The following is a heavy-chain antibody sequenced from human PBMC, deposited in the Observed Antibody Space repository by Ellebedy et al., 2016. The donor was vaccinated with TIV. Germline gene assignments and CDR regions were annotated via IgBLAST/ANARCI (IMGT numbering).Heavy chain of an antibody. CDR2: INPSGGST. Sequence: AASVKVSCKASGYTFASYYIHWVRQAPGQGLEWMGIINPSGGSTSYAQKLQGRVTMTRDTSTSTVYMELSSLRSEDTAVYYCARPWVEMATIGDAFDIWGQGTMVTVSS. CDR1: GYTFASYY. J-gene: IGHJ3*02. D-gene: IGHD5-24*01. CDR3: ARPWVEMATIGDAFDI. V-gene: IGHV1-46*04.